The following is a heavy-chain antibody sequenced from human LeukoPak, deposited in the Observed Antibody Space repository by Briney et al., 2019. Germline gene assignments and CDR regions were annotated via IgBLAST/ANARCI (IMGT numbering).Heavy chain of an antibody. J-gene: IGHJ3*02. CDR2: ISGSGSTI. D-gene: IGHD3-10*01. CDR1: GFTFNDYY. CDR3: ARYYDSGASRGPKKTFDI. Sequence: PGGSLRLSCAASGFTFNDYYMSWIRQAPGEGLEWVSYISGSGSTIYYADSLKGRFTISRDNARNSLYLQMNSLRVEDTAVYYCARYYDSGASRGPKKTFDIWGQGTMVTVSS. V-gene: IGHV3-11*01.